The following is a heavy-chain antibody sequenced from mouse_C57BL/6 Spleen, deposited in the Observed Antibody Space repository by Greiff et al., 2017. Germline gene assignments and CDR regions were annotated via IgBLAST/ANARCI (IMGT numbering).Heavy chain of an antibody. D-gene: IGHD2-4*01. J-gene: IGHJ2*01. CDR3: ARGLPFDY. Sequence: EVKVEESGPGLVKPSQSLSLTCSVTGYSITSGYYWNWIRQFPGNKLEWIGYISYDGSNNYNPSLKNRISITRDTSKNQFILKLNSVTTEDTATYYCARGLPFDYWGQGTTLTVSS. V-gene: IGHV3-6*01. CDR1: GYSITSGYY. CDR2: ISYDGSN.